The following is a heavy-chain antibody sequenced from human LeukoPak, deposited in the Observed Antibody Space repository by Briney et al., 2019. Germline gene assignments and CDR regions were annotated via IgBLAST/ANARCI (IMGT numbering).Heavy chain of an antibody. CDR1: GLTFSNHG. CDR2: ITSDGNNK. J-gene: IGHJ4*02. CDR3: AKGDYFDY. V-gene: IGHV3-30*18. Sequence: HPGGSLRLSCAASGLTFSNHGMHWVRQAPGKGLEWVAMITSDGNNKYYADSVKDRFTISRDDSKNTLYLQMNSLRAEDTAVYYCAKGDYFDYWGQGTLVTVSS.